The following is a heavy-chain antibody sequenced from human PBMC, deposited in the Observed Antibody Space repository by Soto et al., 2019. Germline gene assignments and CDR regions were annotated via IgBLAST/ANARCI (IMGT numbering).Heavy chain of an antibody. CDR3: AIGGDWYFFDI. Sequence: GESRKISCKGSGYSFTNYWIGWVRQMPGKGLEWMGVIYPGDSDTRYNPSFEGQAIISSDKSISTVYLQWSNLKASDTAMYYCAIGGDWYFFDIWAQGTMVTVSS. CDR1: GYSFTNYW. V-gene: IGHV5-51*01. J-gene: IGHJ3*02. CDR2: IYPGDSDT. D-gene: IGHD2-21*02.